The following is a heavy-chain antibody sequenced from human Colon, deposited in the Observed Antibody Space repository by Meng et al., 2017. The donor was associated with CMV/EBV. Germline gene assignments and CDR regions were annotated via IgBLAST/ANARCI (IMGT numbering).Heavy chain of an antibody. D-gene: IGHD3-10*01. CDR3: ASEVTMVRGLTVMSYFDS. CDR1: FNNAP. V-gene: IGHV7-4-1*02. CDR2: INTNNGNP. J-gene: IGHJ4*02. Sequence: FNNAPMNWVRQATGQGLEWMGWINTNNGNPTYAQGFTGRHVFSLDTSVSTAYLEISSLKAEDTAVYYCASEVTMVRGLTVMSYFDSWGQGTLVTVSS.